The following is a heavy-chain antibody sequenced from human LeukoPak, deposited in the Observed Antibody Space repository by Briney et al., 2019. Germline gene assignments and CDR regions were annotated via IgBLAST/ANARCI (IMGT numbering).Heavy chain of an antibody. V-gene: IGHV3-20*04. Sequence: TGGSLRLSCAAPGFTFGDYAMSWVRQAPGKGLEWVSGITSNGGSIAYADSVKGRFTISRDNAKNSLYLQMNSLRAEDTALYYCARDQPSYYYDSSGYYSDYWGQGTLVTVSS. CDR3: ARDQPSYYYDSSGYYSDY. CDR1: GFTFGDYA. CDR2: ITSNGGSI. J-gene: IGHJ4*02. D-gene: IGHD3-22*01.